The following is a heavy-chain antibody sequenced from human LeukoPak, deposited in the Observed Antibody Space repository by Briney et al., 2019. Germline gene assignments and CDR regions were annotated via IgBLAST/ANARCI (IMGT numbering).Heavy chain of an antibody. CDR1: GGSISSYY. CDR2: IYYSGST. Sequence: SETLSLTCTFSGGSISSYYWSWIRQPPGKGLEWIGYIYYSGSTNYNPSLKSRVTISVDTSKNQFSLKLSSVTAADTAVYYCARATVAEYYFDYWGQGTLVTVS. J-gene: IGHJ4*02. V-gene: IGHV4-59*01. D-gene: IGHD2-15*01. CDR3: ARATVAEYYFDY.